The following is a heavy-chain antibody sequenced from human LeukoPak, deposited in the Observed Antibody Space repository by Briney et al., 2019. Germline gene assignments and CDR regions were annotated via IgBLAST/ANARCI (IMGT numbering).Heavy chain of an antibody. CDR2: IYYSGST. V-gene: IGHV4-31*03. Sequence: SETLSLTCTVSGGSISSGGYYWSWIRQHPGKGLEWIGYIYYSGSTYYNPSLKSRVTISVDTSKNQFSLKLSSVTAADTAVYYCARLVPVSIRPITGTTRSDYWGQGTLVTVSS. J-gene: IGHJ4*02. D-gene: IGHD1-7*01. CDR3: ARLVPVSIRPITGTTRSDY. CDR1: GGSISSGGYY.